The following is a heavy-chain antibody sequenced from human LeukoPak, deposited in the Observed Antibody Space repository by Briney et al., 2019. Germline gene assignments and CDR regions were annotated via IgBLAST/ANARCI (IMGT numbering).Heavy chain of an antibody. CDR2: ISSASGSI. V-gene: IGHV3-48*04. CDR3: VKDLGSAITSALALDV. J-gene: IGHJ6*02. Sequence: GGSLRLSCAASGFTFSSYSMNWVRQAPGKGLEWVSYISSASGSIYYADSVKGRFTISRDNAKNSLFLQMNSLRAEDTAVYYCVKDLGSAITSALALDVWGQGTTVTVSS. CDR1: GFTFSSYS. D-gene: IGHD2-15*01.